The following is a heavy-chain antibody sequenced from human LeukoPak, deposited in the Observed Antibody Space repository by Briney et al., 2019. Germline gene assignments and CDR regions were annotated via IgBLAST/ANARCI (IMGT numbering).Heavy chain of an antibody. CDR3: AKDQDGDFDY. D-gene: IGHD2-15*01. CDR1: GFTFSSYA. CDR2: TSGSGGST. J-gene: IGHJ4*02. V-gene: IGHV3-23*01. Sequence: GGSLRLSCAASGFTFSSYAMSWVRQAPGKGLEWVSATSGSGGSTYYADSVKGRFTIFRDNSKNTLYLQMNSLRAEDTAVYYCAKDQDGDFDYWGQGTLVTVSS.